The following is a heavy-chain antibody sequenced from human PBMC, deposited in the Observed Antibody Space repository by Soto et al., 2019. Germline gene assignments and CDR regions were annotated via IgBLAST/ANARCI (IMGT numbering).Heavy chain of an antibody. CDR1: GGTFSSYA. CDR2: IIPIFGTA. Sequence: SVKVSCKASGGTFSSYAISWVRQAPGQGLEWMGGIIPIFGTANYAQKFQGRVTITADESTSTAYMELSSLRSEDTAVYYCARYPMRPRSGNYFDYWGQGTLVTVSS. CDR3: ARYPMRPRSGNYFDY. V-gene: IGHV1-69*13. J-gene: IGHJ4*02. D-gene: IGHD2-15*01.